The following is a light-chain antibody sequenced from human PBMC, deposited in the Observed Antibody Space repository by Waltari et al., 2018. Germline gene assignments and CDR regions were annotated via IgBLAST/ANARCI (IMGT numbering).Light chain of an antibody. Sequence: DIVMTQSPDSLAVSLGERATINCKSSQSVFPTNNKNYLAWYQHKPGQPPKLLIYWASTREPGVHDRVSGSGSGTDFTLAISSLQAEDVAVYYCQQYYSTPNTFGQGTQVEIK. CDR2: WAS. V-gene: IGKV4-1*01. J-gene: IGKJ2*01. CDR1: QSVFPTNNKNY. CDR3: QQYYSTPNT.